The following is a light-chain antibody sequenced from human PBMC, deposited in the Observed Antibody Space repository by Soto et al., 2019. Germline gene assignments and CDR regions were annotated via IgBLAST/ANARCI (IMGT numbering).Light chain of an antibody. V-gene: IGKV3-20*01. CDR1: QSVSSSY. Sequence: EIVLTQSPGTLSLSPGERATLSCRASQSVSSSYLAWYQQKPGQAPRLLIYGASSRATGIPDRFSGSGSGTDFTLTIIRLAHEDFAVYYCQQYDTFGQGTKLEIK. CDR2: GAS. CDR3: QQYDT. J-gene: IGKJ2*01.